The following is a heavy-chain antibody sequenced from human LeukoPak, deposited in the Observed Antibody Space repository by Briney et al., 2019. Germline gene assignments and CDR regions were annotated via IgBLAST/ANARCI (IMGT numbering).Heavy chain of an antibody. V-gene: IGHV1-69*01. CDR1: GGTFSSYA. J-gene: IGHJ5*02. CDR2: IIPIFGTA. CDR3: ARVSEWELQGLYRFDP. Sequence: SVKVSCKASGGTFSSYAISWVRQAPGQGLEWMGGIIPIFGTANYAQKFQGRVTITADESTSTAYMELSSLRSEDTAVYYCARVSEWELQGLYRFDPWGQGTLVTVSS. D-gene: IGHD1-26*01.